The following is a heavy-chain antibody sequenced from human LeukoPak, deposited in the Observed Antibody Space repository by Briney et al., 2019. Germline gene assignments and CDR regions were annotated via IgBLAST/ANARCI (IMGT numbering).Heavy chain of an antibody. D-gene: IGHD2-2*01. V-gene: IGHV4-34*01. Sequence: KPSETLSLTCAVYGGSFSGYYWSWIRQPPGKGLEWIGEINHSGSTNYNPSLKSRVTISLDTSKNQFSLKLSSVTAADTAVYYCARGGPRRVVPAAIDYWGQGTLVTVSS. CDR1: GGSFSGYY. CDR3: ARGGPRRVVPAAIDY. J-gene: IGHJ4*02. CDR2: INHSGST.